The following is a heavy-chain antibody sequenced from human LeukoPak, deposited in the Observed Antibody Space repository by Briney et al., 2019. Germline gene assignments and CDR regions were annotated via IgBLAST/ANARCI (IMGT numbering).Heavy chain of an antibody. CDR1: GYTFSTYG. V-gene: IGHV1-18*01. J-gene: IGHJ5*02. CDR3: ARNAGSYFEFAP. D-gene: IGHD1-26*01. Sequence: APVKVSCKTSGYTFSTYGLSWVRQAPGQGLEWMGWISGNSGKTHYAQKFQDRVTLTTDTSSTTAFMELRSLRSDDTAMYYCARNAGSYFEFAPWGQGTLVTVSS. CDR2: ISGNSGKT.